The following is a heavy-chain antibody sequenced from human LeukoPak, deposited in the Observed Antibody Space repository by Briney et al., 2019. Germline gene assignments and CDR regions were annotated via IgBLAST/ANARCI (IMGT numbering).Heavy chain of an antibody. CDR3: AREGGKGYYYYYGMDV. CDR1: GFTFSSYA. Sequence: PGGSLRLSCAASGFTFSSYAMHWVRQAPGKGLEYVSAISSNGGSTYYANSVKGRFTISRDNSKNTLYLQMGSLRAEDMAVYYCAREGGKGYYYYYGMDVWGQGTTVTVSS. J-gene: IGHJ6*02. D-gene: IGHD4-23*01. V-gene: IGHV3-64*01. CDR2: ISSNGGST.